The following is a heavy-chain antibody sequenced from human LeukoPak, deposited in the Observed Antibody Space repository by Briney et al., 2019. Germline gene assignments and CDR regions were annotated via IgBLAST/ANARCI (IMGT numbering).Heavy chain of an antibody. J-gene: IGHJ5*02. CDR2: INPNSGGT. Sequence: ASVKVSCKAPGYTFTMFYTHWVRQAPGQGLEWMGWINPNSGGTSSAQKFQGRVTMTRDTSITTVYMEVSWLTSDDTAIYYCARADRLHGGPYLIGPWGQGTLVTVSS. V-gene: IGHV1-2*02. CDR3: ARADRLHGGPYLIGP. CDR1: GYTFTMFY. D-gene: IGHD2-21*01.